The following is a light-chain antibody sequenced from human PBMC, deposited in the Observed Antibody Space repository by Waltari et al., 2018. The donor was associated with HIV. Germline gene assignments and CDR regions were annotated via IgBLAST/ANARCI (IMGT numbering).Light chain of an antibody. CDR1: QDIANW. V-gene: IGKV1-5*03. CDR3: QQYSSDFYT. Sequence: DIQMTQSPSTLSASVEDRVTITCRASQDIANWLAWYQQKSGKAPKLLIYKTSNLESGVPSRFSGSASGTGFTLTIDSLQPDDFATYYCQQYSSDFYTFGQGTKLEIK. CDR2: KTS. J-gene: IGKJ2*01.